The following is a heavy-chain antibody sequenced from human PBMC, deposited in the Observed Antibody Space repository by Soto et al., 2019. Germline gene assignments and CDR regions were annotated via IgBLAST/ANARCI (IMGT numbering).Heavy chain of an antibody. CDR2: ISYDGSNK. J-gene: IGHJ4*02. D-gene: IGHD6-19*01. Sequence: GGSLRLACAASGFTFSSYGMHWVRQAPGKGLEWVAVISYDGSNKYYADSVKGRFTISRDNSKNTLYLQMNSLRAEDTAVYYCAKVGTRWGGWPLYFDYWGEVTTVTV. CDR3: AKVGTRWGGWPLYFDY. CDR1: GFTFSSYG. V-gene: IGHV3-30*18.